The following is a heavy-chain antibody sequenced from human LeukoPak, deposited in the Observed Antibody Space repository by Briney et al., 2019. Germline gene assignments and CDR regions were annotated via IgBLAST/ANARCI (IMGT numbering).Heavy chain of an antibody. Sequence: GGSLRLSCAASGFSFSTYGMSWFRQAPGKGLEWVSTINNRADETHYAESVRGRFTISRDNSKSTLALHMSNLRVEDTAVYYCARCPRWAHFDYWGQGTLVTVSS. D-gene: IGHD4-23*01. CDR3: ARCPRWAHFDY. V-gene: IGHV3-23*01. CDR2: INNRADET. CDR1: GFSFSTYG. J-gene: IGHJ4*02.